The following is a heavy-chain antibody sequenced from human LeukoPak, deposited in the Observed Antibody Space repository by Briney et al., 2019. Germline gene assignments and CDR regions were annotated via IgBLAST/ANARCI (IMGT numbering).Heavy chain of an antibody. D-gene: IGHD2-2*01. CDR1: GYTITNYW. Sequence: GAFPQISCKCSGYTITNYWIGWVRQTPREGVEWRGIIYPGDSENRYSPSFQGQVPISADKSISTANLQWSSLKASVTAMYYCARYMALDDCSSTRCPGYFDYWGQGTLVTVSS. CDR2: IYPGDSEN. V-gene: IGHV5-51*01. J-gene: IGHJ4*02. CDR3: ARYMALDDCSSTRCPGYFDY.